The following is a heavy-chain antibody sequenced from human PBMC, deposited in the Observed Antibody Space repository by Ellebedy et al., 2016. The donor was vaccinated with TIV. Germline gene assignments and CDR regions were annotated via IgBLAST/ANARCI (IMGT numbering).Heavy chain of an antibody. CDR3: ARWYDDSWTGYYS. V-gene: IGHV3-23*01. J-gene: IGHJ4*02. CDR1: GFTFSSYA. D-gene: IGHD3-3*01. CDR2: ISGSGGST. Sequence: PGGSLRLSCAASGFTFSSYAMSWVRQAPGKGLEWVSAISGSGGSTYYADSVKGRFTISRDNSKNTLYLQMNSLRAEDTAVYYCARWYDDSWTGYYSWGQGTLVTVSS.